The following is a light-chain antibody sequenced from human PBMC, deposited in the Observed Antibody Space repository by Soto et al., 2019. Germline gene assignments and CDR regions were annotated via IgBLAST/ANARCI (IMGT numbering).Light chain of an antibody. Sequence: HSVLSQPASVSGSPGQSITISCTGTSSDIGGYFYVSWYQQHPGSAPKLILYEVSNRPSGVSNRFYGSKSGNTASLTISGLQAEDEADYLCSSSTDSSPLVFGKGTKVTVL. CDR3: SSSTDSSPLV. J-gene: IGLJ1*01. V-gene: IGLV2-14*01. CDR2: EVS. CDR1: SSDIGGYFY.